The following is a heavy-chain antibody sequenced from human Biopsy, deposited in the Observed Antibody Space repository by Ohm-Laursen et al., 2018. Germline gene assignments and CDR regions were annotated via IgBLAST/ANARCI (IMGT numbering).Heavy chain of an antibody. D-gene: IGHD3-16*01. V-gene: IGHV1-18*01. J-gene: IGHJ4*02. CDR2: ISTWDAHT. CDR1: GYTFRNHG. CDR3: ARGGSNYPDY. Sequence: ASVKVSCKTSGYTFRNHGISWVRQAPGRDLEWMGWISTWDAHTSYAQKVQGRVTLTIDTSTSTGYMELRSLRSDDTAVYYCARGGSNYPDYWGQGALVTVSS.